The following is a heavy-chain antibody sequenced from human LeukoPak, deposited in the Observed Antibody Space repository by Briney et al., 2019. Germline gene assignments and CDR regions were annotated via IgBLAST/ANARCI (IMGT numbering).Heavy chain of an antibody. D-gene: IGHD3-3*01. Sequence: EGSLRLSCAASVFTFSSYSMNWVRQAPGKGLEWVSSISSSSSYIYYADSLKGRFTISRDNAKNSLYLQMNSLRAEDTAVYYGARGGRDTIFGVVTPSPFDYWGQGTLVTVSS. CDR2: ISSSSSYI. CDR3: ARGGRDTIFGVVTPSPFDY. V-gene: IGHV3-21*01. J-gene: IGHJ4*02. CDR1: VFTFSSYS.